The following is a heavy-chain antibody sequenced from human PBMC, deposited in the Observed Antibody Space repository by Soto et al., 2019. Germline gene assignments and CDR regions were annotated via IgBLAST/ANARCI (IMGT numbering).Heavy chain of an antibody. D-gene: IGHD2-15*01. V-gene: IGHV4-38-2*02. J-gene: IGHJ4*02. CDR1: GYSISSGYY. Sequence: SETLSLTCAVSGYSISSGYYWGWIRQPPGKGLQWIGSIYHSGSTYYNPSLKSRVTISVDTSQNQFSLKLSSVTAADTAVYYCARDVVVLDYWGQGTLVTV. CDR3: ARDVVVLDY. CDR2: IYHSGST.